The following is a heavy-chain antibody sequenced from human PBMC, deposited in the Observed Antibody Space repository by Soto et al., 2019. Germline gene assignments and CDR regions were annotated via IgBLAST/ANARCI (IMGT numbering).Heavy chain of an antibody. D-gene: IGHD1-26*01. J-gene: IGHJ4*02. V-gene: IGHV3-23*01. Sequence: GGSMRLSCSASGFTFSSYAMSWVRQAPGKGLEWVSAISGSGGSTYYADSVKGRFTISRDNSKNTLYLQMNSLRAEDTAVYYCAKVGGGPYACGSGHSSTLYLGKWAQRSVVTVSS. CDR2: ISGSGGST. CDR3: AKVGGGPYACGSGHSSTLYLGK. CDR1: GFTFSSYA.